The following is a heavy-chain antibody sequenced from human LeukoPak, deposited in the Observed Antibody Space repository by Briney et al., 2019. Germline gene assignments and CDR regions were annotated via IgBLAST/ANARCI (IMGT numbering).Heavy chain of an antibody. CDR1: GFTVSSNY. V-gene: IGHV3-66*01. J-gene: IGHJ4*02. CDR2: IYYDGST. Sequence: GGSLRPSCAASGFTVSSNYMSWVRQAPGKGLEWVSVIYYDGSTYYADSVKGRFSISRDNSKNTLYLQMNSLRAEDTAVYYCAGTYYGSGSYQFDQWGQGTLVTVSS. CDR3: AGTYYGSGSYQFDQ. D-gene: IGHD3-10*01.